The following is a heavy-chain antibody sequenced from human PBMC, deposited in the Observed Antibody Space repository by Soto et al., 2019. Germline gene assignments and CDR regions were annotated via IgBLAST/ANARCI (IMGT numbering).Heavy chain of an antibody. Sequence: GASVKVSCKASGYTFTSYAMHWVRQAPGQRLEWMGWINAGNGNTKYSQKFQGRVTITRDTSASTAYMELSSLRSEDTAVYYCARADCSSTSCYAVTDYWGQGTLVTVSS. V-gene: IGHV1-3*01. CDR2: INAGNGNT. CDR3: ARADCSSTSCYAVTDY. D-gene: IGHD2-2*01. CDR1: GYTFTSYA. J-gene: IGHJ4*02.